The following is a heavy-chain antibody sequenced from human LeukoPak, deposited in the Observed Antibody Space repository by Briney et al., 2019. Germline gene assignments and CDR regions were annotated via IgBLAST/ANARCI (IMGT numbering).Heavy chain of an antibody. J-gene: IGHJ4*02. CDR1: GVSIRSRNYC. CDR3: AREVAGTPWIDY. D-gene: IGHD6-19*01. Sequence: SETLSLTCTVSGVSIRSRNYCWGWIRQPPGKGLEWIENICYSWGTYDNPSLKRRLTISVDTSKNQFYLKLSSMTAADTAVYYCAREVAGTPWIDYWGQGTLVTVYS. V-gene: IGHV4-39*02. CDR2: ICYSWGT.